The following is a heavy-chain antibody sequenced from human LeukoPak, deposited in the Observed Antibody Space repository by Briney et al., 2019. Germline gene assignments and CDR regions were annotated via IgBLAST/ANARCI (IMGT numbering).Heavy chain of an antibody. D-gene: IGHD3-9*01. CDR1: GFTFSSYG. Sequence: WGSLRLSCAASGFTFSSYGMHWVRQAPGKGLEWVAVISYDGTNKYYADSVKGRFTISRDNSKNTCYLQMNSLRAEDTAVYYCAKEYYDIVIGLLGCFDYWGQGTLVTVSS. CDR3: AKEYYDIVIGLLGCFDY. J-gene: IGHJ4*02. V-gene: IGHV3-30*18. CDR2: ISYDGTNK.